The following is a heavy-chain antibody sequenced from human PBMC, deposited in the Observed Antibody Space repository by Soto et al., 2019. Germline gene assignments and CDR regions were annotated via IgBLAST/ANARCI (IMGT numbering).Heavy chain of an antibody. Sequence: QVQLVQSGAEVKKPGSSVKVSCKASGGTFSSLAISWVRQAPGQGLEWMGGLVPVFGTANYAQKFQDRVTITADKSTSTSYIELSRLRSEDTAVYYCARSPGVFEYWGQGTLVTVSS. J-gene: IGHJ4*02. D-gene: IGHD3-10*01. CDR2: LVPVFGTA. V-gene: IGHV1-69*06. CDR3: ARSPGVFEY. CDR1: GGTFSSLA.